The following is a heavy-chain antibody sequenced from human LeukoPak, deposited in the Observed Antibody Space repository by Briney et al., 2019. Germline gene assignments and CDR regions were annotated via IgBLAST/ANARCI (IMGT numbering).Heavy chain of an antibody. Sequence: GGSLRLSCAASGFSFSDYYMSWIRQAPGRGLEWVSYISTSGSTVYYADSVQGRFTLSRDNSKNSLFLLMNSLRAEDTAVYYCARVGRTASGRDYWGQGTLVTVSS. CDR3: ARVGRTASGRDY. D-gene: IGHD2-15*01. V-gene: IGHV3-11*01. CDR1: GFSFSDYY. CDR2: ISTSGSTV. J-gene: IGHJ4*02.